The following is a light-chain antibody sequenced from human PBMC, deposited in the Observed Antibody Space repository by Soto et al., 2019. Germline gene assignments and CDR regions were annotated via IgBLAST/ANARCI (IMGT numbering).Light chain of an antibody. Sequence: DIQMTQSTSTLSASVGDRVTIPCRASQSISSWLALYQQKPGKAPKLLIYAASTLQSGVPSRFSGSGSGTDFTLTINSLQSEDFAVYYCQPYNNWPLTFAGGTLVE. CDR3: QPYNNWPLT. CDR2: AAS. V-gene: IGKV1-5*01. CDR1: QSISSW. J-gene: IGKJ4*01.